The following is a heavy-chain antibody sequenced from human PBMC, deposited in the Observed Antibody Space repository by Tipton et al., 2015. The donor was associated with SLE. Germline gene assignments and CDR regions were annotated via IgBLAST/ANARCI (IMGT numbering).Heavy chain of an antibody. D-gene: IGHD2-2*02. J-gene: IGHJ3*02. V-gene: IGHV3-66*02. Sequence: SLRLSCAASGFTVSSNYMSWVRQAPGKGLEWVSVIYSGGSTYYADSVKGRFTISRDNSKNTLYLQMNSLRAEDTAVYYCARAGRGGYCSSTSCYTDGYAFDIWGQGTMVTVSS. CDR1: GFTVSSNY. CDR3: ARAGRGGYCSSTSCYTDGYAFDI. CDR2: IYSGGST.